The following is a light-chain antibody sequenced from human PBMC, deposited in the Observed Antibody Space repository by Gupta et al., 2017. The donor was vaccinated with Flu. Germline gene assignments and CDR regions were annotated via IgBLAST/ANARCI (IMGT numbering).Light chain of an antibody. V-gene: IGKV2-28*01. CDR1: QSLLHSNGYNY. CDR3: MQALQTSWT. CDR2: LGT. Sequence: IVIDQSPFSLPVTPGEPASLPCRSSQSLLHSNGYNYVDWYLQKPGQSPQLLIYLGTNRASGVPDRFSGSGSGKDFTLKISRVEAEDVGVYYCMQALQTSWTFGQGTKVEIK. J-gene: IGKJ1*01.